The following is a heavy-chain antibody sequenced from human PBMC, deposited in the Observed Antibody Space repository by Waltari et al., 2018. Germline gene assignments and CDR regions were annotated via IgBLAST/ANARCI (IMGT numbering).Heavy chain of an antibody. J-gene: IGHJ4*02. V-gene: IGHV4-38-2*01. D-gene: IGHD5-18*01. CDR3: ASRGATAMDPFDY. CDR2: IYHSGST. Sequence: QVQLQESGPGLVKPSETLSLTCAVSGYSISSGYYWGWIRQPPGKGLEWIGSIYHSGSTYYNPSLKSRVTISVDTSKNQFSLKRSSVTAADTAVYYCASRGATAMDPFDYWGQGTLVTVSS. CDR1: GYSISSGYY.